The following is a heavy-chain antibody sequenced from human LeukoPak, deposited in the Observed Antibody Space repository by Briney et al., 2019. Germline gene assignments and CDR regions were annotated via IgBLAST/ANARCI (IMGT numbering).Heavy chain of an antibody. Sequence: GASVKVSCKASGYTFTSYGIRWVRQAPGQGLEWMGWISAYNGNTNYAQKLQGRVTMTTDTSTSTAYMELRSLRSDDTAVYYCARDLYGSGSYKAYYYGMDVWGQGTTVTVSS. J-gene: IGHJ6*02. V-gene: IGHV1-18*01. D-gene: IGHD3-10*01. CDR2: ISAYNGNT. CDR1: GYTFTSYG. CDR3: ARDLYGSGSYKAYYYGMDV.